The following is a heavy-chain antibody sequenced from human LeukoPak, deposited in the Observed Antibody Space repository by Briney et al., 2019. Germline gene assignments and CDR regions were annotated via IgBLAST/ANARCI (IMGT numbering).Heavy chain of an antibody. V-gene: IGHV4-39*01. CDR1: SDSISSSSYY. J-gene: IGHJ4*02. CDR3: ARRVGTTLFDF. CDR2: MYYSGNT. D-gene: IGHD1-26*01. Sequence: PSETLSLTCTVSSDSISSSSYYWSWIRQPPGKGLEWIGNMYYSGNTYYNPSLKSRVTISVDTSKNQFSLKLSSVTAADTAVYYCARRVGTTLFDFWGQGTLVTVSS.